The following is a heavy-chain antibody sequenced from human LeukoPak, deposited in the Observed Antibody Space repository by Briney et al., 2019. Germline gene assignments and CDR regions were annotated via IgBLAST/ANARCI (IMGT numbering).Heavy chain of an antibody. V-gene: IGHV1-8*01. CDR3: ASEQWLKREGVYYYCGVAV. D-gene: IGHD6-19*01. CDR2: MNPNSGNT. CDR1: GYTFTTYD. Sequence: GASVKVSCKASGYTFTTYDINGVRQASGQGLEWMGWMNPNSGNTGYAQKFQGRVTMTRNTSTTTAYMELNSLRSEDTAVYYCASEQWLKREGVYYYCGVAVWGQGTTVTVSS. J-gene: IGHJ6*02.